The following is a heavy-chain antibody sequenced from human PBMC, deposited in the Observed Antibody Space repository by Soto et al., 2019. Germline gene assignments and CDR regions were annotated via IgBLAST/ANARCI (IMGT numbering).Heavy chain of an antibody. CDR3: ARGQQRVWSRFRWFDT. CDR1: GDSVSSNSAA. CDR2: TYYRSKWYN. V-gene: IGHV6-1*01. Sequence: PSQTLSLTCAISGDSVSSNSAAWNCIRQSPSRGLEWLGRTYYRSKWYNDYAVSVKSRITINPDTSKNQFSLQLNSVTPEDTAVYYCARGQQRVWSRFRWFDTWGQGTLVTISS. D-gene: IGHD6-13*01. J-gene: IGHJ5*02.